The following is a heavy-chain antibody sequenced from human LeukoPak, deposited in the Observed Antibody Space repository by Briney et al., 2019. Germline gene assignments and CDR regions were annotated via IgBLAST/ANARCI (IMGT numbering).Heavy chain of an antibody. CDR3: ARATAFLLWFGELMGAFDI. D-gene: IGHD3-10*01. CDR2: INPNSGGT. J-gene: IGHJ3*02. Sequence: ASVKVSCKASGYTFTGYYMHWVRQAPGQWLEWMGWINPNSGGTNYAQKFQGRVTMTRDTSISTAYMELSRLRSDDTAVYYCARATAFLLWFGELMGAFDIWGQGTMVTVSS. V-gene: IGHV1-2*02. CDR1: GYTFTGYY.